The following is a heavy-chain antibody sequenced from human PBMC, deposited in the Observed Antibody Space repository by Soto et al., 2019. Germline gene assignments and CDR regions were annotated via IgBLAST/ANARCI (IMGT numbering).Heavy chain of an antibody. D-gene: IGHD6-19*01. Sequence: ASVKVSCTASGYTFTSYGISWVRQAPGQGLEWMGWISAYNGNTNYAQKLQGRVTMTTDTSTSTAYMELRSLRSDDTAVYYCARVSVAVAENWFDPWGQGTLVTVSS. CDR1: GYTFTSYG. J-gene: IGHJ5*02. CDR2: ISAYNGNT. V-gene: IGHV1-18*01. CDR3: ARVSVAVAENWFDP.